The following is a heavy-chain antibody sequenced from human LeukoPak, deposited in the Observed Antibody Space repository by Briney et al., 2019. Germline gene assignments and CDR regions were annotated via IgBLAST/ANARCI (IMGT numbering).Heavy chain of an antibody. D-gene: IGHD3-16*02. Sequence: GASVKVSCKASGGTFSSYAISWVRQAPGQGLEWMGGIIPIFGTANYAQKFKGRVTITADESTSTAYMELSSLRSEDTAVYYCASALIYGYVWGSYRYFDYWGQGTLVTVSS. CDR2: IIPIFGTA. J-gene: IGHJ4*02. CDR1: GGTFSSYA. CDR3: ASALIYGYVWGSYRYFDY. V-gene: IGHV1-69*13.